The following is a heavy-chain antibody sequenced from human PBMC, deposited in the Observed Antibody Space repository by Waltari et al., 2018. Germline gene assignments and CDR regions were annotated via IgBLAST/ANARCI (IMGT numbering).Heavy chain of an antibody. CDR3: ARTKTGDYFDY. D-gene: IGHD7-27*01. Sequence: QVQLQEAGPGLVKPSEALSLTCTVSGCSVSSPRWSWIRQPPGKGLEWIGYIDYSGSTNYNPSLKSRVTISVETSKNQYSLKLSSVMAADTAVYYCARTKTGDYFDYWGPGILVTVSS. CDR1: GCSVSSPR. CDR2: IDYSGST. V-gene: IGHV4-59*02. J-gene: IGHJ4*02.